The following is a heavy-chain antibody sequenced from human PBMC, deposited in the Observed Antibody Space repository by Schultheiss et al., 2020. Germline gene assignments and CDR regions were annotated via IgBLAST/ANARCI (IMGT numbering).Heavy chain of an antibody. D-gene: IGHD3-16*01. J-gene: IGHJ4*02. CDR2: INHSGST. V-gene: IGHV4-34*01. CDR3: ARASWGY. Sequence: SETLSLTCAVYGGSFSGYYWSWIRQPPGKGLEWIGEINHSGSTNYNPSLKSRVTISVDTSKNQFSLKLSSVTAADTAVYYCARASWGYWGQGTLVNVYS. CDR1: GGSFSGYY.